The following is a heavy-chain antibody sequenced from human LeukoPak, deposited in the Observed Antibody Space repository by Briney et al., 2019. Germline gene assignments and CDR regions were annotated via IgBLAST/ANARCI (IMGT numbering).Heavy chain of an antibody. CDR2: IYSGGST. D-gene: IGHD3-10*02. J-gene: IGHJ4*02. CDR1: GFTVSSNY. V-gene: IGHV3-53*01. Sequence: GGSLRLSCAASGFTVSSNYMSWVRQAPGKGLEWVSVIYSGGSTYYADSVKGRFTISRDNSKNTLSLQMNSLRAEDAAVYYCARGKPMYYYVFDYWGQGTLVTVSS. CDR3: ARGKPMYYYVFDY.